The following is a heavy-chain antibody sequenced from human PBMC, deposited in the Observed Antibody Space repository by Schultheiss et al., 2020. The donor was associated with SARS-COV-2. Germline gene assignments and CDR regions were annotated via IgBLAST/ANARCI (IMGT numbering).Heavy chain of an antibody. D-gene: IGHD3-16*01. CDR1: GFPFGDYV. Sequence: GGSLRLSCTASGFPFGDYVVNWFRQAPGKGLEWVGFIRSQAYGGTTEYAASVKGRFTISRDNAKNTLYLQMNSLRAEDTAVYYCARAGLYTYGHHYFDFWGQGTLVTVSS. CDR3: ARAGLYTYGHHYFDF. CDR2: IRSQAYGGTT. J-gene: IGHJ4*02. V-gene: IGHV3-49*03.